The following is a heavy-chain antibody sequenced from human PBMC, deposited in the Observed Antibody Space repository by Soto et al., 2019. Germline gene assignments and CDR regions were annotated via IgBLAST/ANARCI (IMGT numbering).Heavy chain of an antibody. CDR2: IYYSGST. CDR1: GGSISSGGYY. D-gene: IGHD3-3*01. V-gene: IGHV4-31*03. Sequence: QVQLQESGPGLVKPSQTLSLTCTVSGGSISSGGYYWSWIRQHPGKGLEWIGYIYYSGSTYYNPSLKSRVTISVDTSMNQFSLKLSSVTAADTAVYDFARGYRFLEWFQPNWFDPWGQGTLVTVSS. J-gene: IGHJ5*02. CDR3: ARGYRFLEWFQPNWFDP.